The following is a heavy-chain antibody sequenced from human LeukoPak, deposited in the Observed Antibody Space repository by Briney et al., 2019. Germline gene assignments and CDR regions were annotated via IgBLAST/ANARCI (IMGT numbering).Heavy chain of an antibody. CDR2: ISWNSGSI. D-gene: IGHD3-22*01. Sequence: PGGSLRLSCAASGFTFDDYPMHWVRQAPGKGLEWVSGISWNSGSIGYADSVKGRFTISRDNAKNSLYLQMNSLRAEDMALYYCAKMRYDSSGRLLTDAFDIWGQGTMVTVSS. J-gene: IGHJ3*02. CDR3: AKMRYDSSGRLLTDAFDI. V-gene: IGHV3-9*03. CDR1: GFTFDDYP.